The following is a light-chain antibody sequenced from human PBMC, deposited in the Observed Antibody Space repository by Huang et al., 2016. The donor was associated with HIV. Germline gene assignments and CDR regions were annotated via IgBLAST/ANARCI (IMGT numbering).Light chain of an antibody. CDR3: QQANSFPSLS. CDR2: AAS. CDR1: QAISSW. Sequence: DIQMTQSPSSVAASVGDRVTITCRASQAISSWLAWYQQKPGKAPKLLIYAASTLQSGVPSRCSGSGSGTDFTLTISSLQPEDFATYYCQQANSFPSLSFGGGTKVEIK. V-gene: IGKV1-12*02. J-gene: IGKJ4*01.